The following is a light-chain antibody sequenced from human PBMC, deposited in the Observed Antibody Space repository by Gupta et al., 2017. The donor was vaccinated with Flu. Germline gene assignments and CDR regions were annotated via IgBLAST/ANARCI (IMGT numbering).Light chain of an antibody. CDR1: SSKIGSNT. J-gene: IGLJ2*01. CDR3: ATWEDSRKEV. CDR2: SNS. Sequence: QRVTISCTGSSSKIGSNTVNRYQQRTATAPILLIYSNSQRPSGVPDRCSSSKSGTSASLAISGHEDEDEADYYSATWEDSRKEVFGGGTKLTVL. V-gene: IGLV1-44*01.